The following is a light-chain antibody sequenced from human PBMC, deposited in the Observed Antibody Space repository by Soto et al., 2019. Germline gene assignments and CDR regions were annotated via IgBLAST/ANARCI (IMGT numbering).Light chain of an antibody. CDR1: QSVYNN. J-gene: IGKJ4*01. CDR2: FAS. Sequence: EIVMTQSPATLSVSPGEKATLSCRASQSVYNNLAWYQQKPGQAPRLLIYFASTRATGIPARFSGNGSGTEFSLTISSLQSEDFALYYCQQYTKWPLTFGGGTKVETK. V-gene: IGKV3-15*01. CDR3: QQYTKWPLT.